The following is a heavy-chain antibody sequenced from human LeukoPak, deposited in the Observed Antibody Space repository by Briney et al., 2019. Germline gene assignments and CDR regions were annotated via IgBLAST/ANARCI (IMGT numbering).Heavy chain of an antibody. D-gene: IGHD6-13*01. CDR1: GFTFSSYS. Sequence: GGSLRLSCAASGFTFSSYSMNWVRQAPGKGLEWVSSISSSSSYIYYADSVKGRFTISRDNAKNSLYLQMNSLRVEDTAVYYCARDGFVGAADYWGQGTLVTVSS. CDR2: ISSSSSYI. J-gene: IGHJ4*02. CDR3: ARDGFVGAADY. V-gene: IGHV3-21*01.